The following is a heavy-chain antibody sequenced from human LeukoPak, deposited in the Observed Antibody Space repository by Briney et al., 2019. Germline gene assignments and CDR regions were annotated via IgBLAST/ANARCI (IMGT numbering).Heavy chain of an antibody. D-gene: IGHD3-16*02. CDR2: FDPADGET. CDR3: ATSSLPDYVWGSYRPADFYYYYYYMDV. J-gene: IGHJ6*03. CDR1: GYTLTELS. V-gene: IGHV1-24*01. Sequence: GASVKVSCKVSGYTLTELSMHWVRQAPGKGLEWMGGFDPADGETIYAQKFQGRITMTEDTSTDTAYMELSSLRSEDTAVYYCATSSLPDYVWGSYRPADFYYYYYYMDVWGKGTTVTVSS.